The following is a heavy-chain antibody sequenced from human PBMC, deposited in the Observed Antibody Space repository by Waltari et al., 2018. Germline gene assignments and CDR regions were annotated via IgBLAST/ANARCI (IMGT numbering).Heavy chain of an antibody. D-gene: IGHD2-21*02. CDR3: ARGRFVTAGS. V-gene: IGHV4-34*02. Sequence: VQLQQWGAGLLKPSETLSLTCAVSGGSFTGYYWNWIRQPPGKGLEWIGEIDHSRSTNYNPSLQSRVTISIDTSKNQFSLNLTSMTAADTAVYYCARGRFVTAGSWGQGTLVTVSS. CDR2: IDHSRST. J-gene: IGHJ5*02. CDR1: GGSFTGYY.